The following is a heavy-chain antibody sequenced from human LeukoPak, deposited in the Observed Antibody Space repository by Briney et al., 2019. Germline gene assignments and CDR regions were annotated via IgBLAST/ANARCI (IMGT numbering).Heavy chain of an antibody. D-gene: IGHD3-16*02. CDR3: ARDGMITFGGVIVIPLYNWFDP. Sequence: ASVKVSCKASGYTFTSYYMHWVRQPPGQGLEWMGIINPSGGSTSYAQMFQGRVTMTRDTSTSTVYMELSSLRSEDTAVYYCARDGMITFGGVIVIPLYNWFDPWGQGTRVTVSS. CDR2: INPSGGST. J-gene: IGHJ5*02. V-gene: IGHV1-46*01. CDR1: GYTFTSYY.